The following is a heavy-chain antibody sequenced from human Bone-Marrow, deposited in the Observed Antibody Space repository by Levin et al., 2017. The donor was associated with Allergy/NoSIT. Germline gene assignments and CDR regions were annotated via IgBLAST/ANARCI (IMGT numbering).Heavy chain of an antibody. Sequence: GGSLRLSCAASGFTFSTYSMNWVRQAPGKGLEWVSSISSRSNYRYYADSVKGRFTISRDTAENSMFLQMNSLSVEDTAIYYCARDLILVAGNALDYWGQGTLVTVSS. J-gene: IGHJ4*02. CDR2: ISSRSNYR. CDR3: ARDLILVAGNALDY. D-gene: IGHD2-15*01. CDR1: GFTFSTYS. V-gene: IGHV3-21*01.